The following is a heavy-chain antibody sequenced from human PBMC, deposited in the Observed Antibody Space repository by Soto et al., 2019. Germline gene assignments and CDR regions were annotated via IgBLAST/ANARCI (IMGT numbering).Heavy chain of an antibody. D-gene: IGHD6-19*01. J-gene: IGHJ4*02. V-gene: IGHV1-2*02. CDR2: INPNNGAT. CDR1: GFTVTGYY. CDR3: AAPEYTRGWTPFDY. Sequence: ASVKFSCKASGFTVTGYYVHWVRQAPGQGLEWMGWINPNNGATKFAQTFQGRVTLTRDTSMTTTYMELSRLTSDDTATYYCAAPEYTRGWTPFDYWGQGTLVTVSS.